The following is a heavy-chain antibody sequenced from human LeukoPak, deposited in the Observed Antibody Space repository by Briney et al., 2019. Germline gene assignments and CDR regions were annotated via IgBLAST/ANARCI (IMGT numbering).Heavy chain of an antibody. J-gene: IGHJ3*02. V-gene: IGHV3-7*02. CDR2: IKQDGSEK. Sequence: GRSLRLSCAAPGFTFSSYWMSWVSQAPGKGLEWVANIKQDGSEKYYVDSVKGRFTISRDNAKKSLSLQMNSLRAEDTAIYYCARTNRDAFDMWGQGTVVTVSS. CDR1: GFTFSSYW. D-gene: IGHD2-8*01. CDR3: ARTNRDAFDM.